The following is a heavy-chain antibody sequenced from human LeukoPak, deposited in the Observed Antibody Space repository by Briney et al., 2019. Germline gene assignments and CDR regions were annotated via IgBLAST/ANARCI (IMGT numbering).Heavy chain of an antibody. J-gene: IGHJ6*02. Sequence: GGSLRLSCAASGFTFSSYAMHWARQAPGKGLEWVAVISYDGSNKYYADSVKGRFTISRDNSKNTLYLQMNSLRAEDTAVYYCARGGHCSSTSCYGYYYYYGMDVWGQGTTVTVSS. D-gene: IGHD2-2*01. CDR3: ARGGHCSSTSCYGYYYYYGMDV. CDR2: ISYDGSNK. V-gene: IGHV3-30-3*01. CDR1: GFTFSSYA.